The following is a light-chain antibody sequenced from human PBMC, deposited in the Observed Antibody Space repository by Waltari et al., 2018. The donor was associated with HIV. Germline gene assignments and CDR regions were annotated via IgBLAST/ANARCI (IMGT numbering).Light chain of an antibody. Sequence: DIRLTQSTSLLSASVGASVSSTCRASLGIGTNLAWFQQKAGKVPNLLIYSASTLHVGVPSRFSGSGSGTEFTLTIDNLQPEDFATYYCLQLSNFPFTFGQGTKLAIK. CDR1: LGIGTN. V-gene: IGKV1-9*01. CDR2: SAS. J-gene: IGKJ2*01. CDR3: LQLSNFPFT.